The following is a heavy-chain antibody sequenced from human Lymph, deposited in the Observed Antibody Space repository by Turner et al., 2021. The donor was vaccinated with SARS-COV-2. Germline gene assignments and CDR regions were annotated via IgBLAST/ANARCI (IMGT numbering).Heavy chain of an antibody. CDR3: ARGRYSGGGMDV. Sequence: QVQLVQSGAAVKKPGASVKVSCKAPGYTFTSYDINWVRQATGQGLEWMGWMNPNSGNTGYAQKFQGRVTMTRNTSISTAYMGLSSLRSEDTAVYYCARGRYSGGGMDVWGQGTTVTVSS. CDR2: MNPNSGNT. D-gene: IGHD1-26*01. V-gene: IGHV1-8*02. CDR1: GYTFTSYD. J-gene: IGHJ6*02.